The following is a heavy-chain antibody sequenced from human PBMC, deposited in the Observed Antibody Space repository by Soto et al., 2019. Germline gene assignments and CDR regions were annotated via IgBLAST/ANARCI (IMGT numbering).Heavy chain of an antibody. J-gene: IGHJ3*02. CDR2: IYPGDSDT. V-gene: IGHV5-51*01. Sequence: PGESLKISCKGSGYSFTSYWIGWVRQMPGKGLEWMGIIYPGDSDTRYSPSFQGHVTISDDKSISTAYLQWSSLKASDTAMYYGATTSSSVLVPYCSSTSCWAFDIWGQGTMVTVSS. D-gene: IGHD2-2*01. CDR1: GYSFTSYW. CDR3: ATTSSSVLVPYCSSTSCWAFDI.